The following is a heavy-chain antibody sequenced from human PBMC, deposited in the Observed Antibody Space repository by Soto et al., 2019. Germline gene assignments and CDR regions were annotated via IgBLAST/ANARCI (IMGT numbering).Heavy chain of an antibody. CDR2: TYYRSKWYN. V-gene: IGHV6-1*01. J-gene: IGHJ5*02. Sequence: SQTLSLTCAISGDSVSSNSAAWNWIRQSPSRGLEWLGRTYYRSKWYNDYAVSVKSRITINPDTSKNQFSLQLNSVTPEDTAVYYCARGRQNSSSWYADWFDPWGQGTLVTVSP. CDR1: GDSVSSNSAA. CDR3: ARGRQNSSSWYADWFDP. D-gene: IGHD6-13*01.